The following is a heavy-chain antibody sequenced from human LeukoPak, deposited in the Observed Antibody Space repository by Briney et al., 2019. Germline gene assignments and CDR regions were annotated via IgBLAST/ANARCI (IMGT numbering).Heavy chain of an antibody. J-gene: IGHJ4*02. CDR2: IKQDGSEK. CDR1: GFIFSSYW. CDR3: ARDKVVGPTTFDY. D-gene: IGHD1-26*01. Sequence: GGSLRLSCAASGFIFSSYWMSWVRQAPGKGLEWVANIKQDGSEKYYVDSVKGRFIISRDNAENSLYLQMNSLRAEDTAVYYCARDKVVGPTTFDYWGQGTLVTVSS. V-gene: IGHV3-7*01.